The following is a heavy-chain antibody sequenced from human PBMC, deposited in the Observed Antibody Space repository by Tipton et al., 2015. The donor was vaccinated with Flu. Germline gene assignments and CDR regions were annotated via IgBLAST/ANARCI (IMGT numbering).Heavy chain of an antibody. J-gene: IGHJ4*02. CDR2: IYGADSDT. V-gene: IGHV5-51*01. CDR1: GYAFTGHW. D-gene: IGHD3-16*01. CDR3: ARLATRGEYFFDY. Sequence: QLVQSGAEVKKPGESLKISCKASGYAFTGHWIAWVRQMPGKGLEWMGIIYGADSDTRYSPSFRGQVTISADKSITTAYLQWSSLKASDTAMYYCARLATRGEYFFDYWGQGTRVTVSS.